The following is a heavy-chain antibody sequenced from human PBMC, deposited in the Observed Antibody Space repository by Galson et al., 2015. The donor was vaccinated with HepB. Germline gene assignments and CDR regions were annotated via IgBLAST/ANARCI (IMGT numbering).Heavy chain of an antibody. Sequence: SLRLSCAASGFTFSSYWMSWVRQAPGKGLEWVANIKQDGSEKYYVDSVKVRFTISRDNAKNSLYLQMNSLRAEDTAVYYCARAPPALRYFDWLFSAFDIWGQGTMVTVSS. D-gene: IGHD3-9*01. CDR2: IKQDGSEK. V-gene: IGHV3-7*01. CDR3: ARAPPALRYFDWLFSAFDI. J-gene: IGHJ3*02. CDR1: GFTFSSYW.